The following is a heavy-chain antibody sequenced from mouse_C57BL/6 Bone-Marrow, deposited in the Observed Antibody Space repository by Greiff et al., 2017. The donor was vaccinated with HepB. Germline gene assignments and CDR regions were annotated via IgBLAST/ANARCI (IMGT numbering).Heavy chain of an antibody. Sequence: EVQVVESGPELVKPGDSVKISCKASGYSFTGYFMNWVMQSHGKSLEWIGRINPYNGDTFYNQKFKGKATLTVDKSSSTAHMELRSLTSEDSAVYYCARSTMVYFDYWGQGTTLTVSS. CDR2: INPYNGDT. D-gene: IGHD2-1*01. J-gene: IGHJ2*01. CDR1: GYSFTGYF. V-gene: IGHV1-20*01. CDR3: ARSTMVYFDY.